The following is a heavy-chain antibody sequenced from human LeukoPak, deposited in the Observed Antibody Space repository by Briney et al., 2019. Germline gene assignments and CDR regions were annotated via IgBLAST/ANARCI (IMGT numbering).Heavy chain of an antibody. J-gene: IGHJ6*02. CDR1: GASISGSTYY. D-gene: IGHD1-26*01. CDR2: MHYSGST. Sequence: SETLSLTCTVAGASISGSTYYWGWIRQPPGKGLEWIGSMHYSGSTYYNPSLKSRVTISLDTSKNQFSLKLSSVTAADTAVYYCARDGSIRGYYYGMDVWGQGTTVTVSS. CDR3: ARDGSIRGYYYGMDV. V-gene: IGHV4-39*07.